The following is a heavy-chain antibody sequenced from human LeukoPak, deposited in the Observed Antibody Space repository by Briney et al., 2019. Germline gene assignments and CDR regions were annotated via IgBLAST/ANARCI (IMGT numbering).Heavy chain of an antibody. Sequence: ETLSLTCGVSGGSLTGYYWSWIRQAPGKGLEWVSTTSASGASTHYADSVKGRFTVSRDNSKNTLYLQMNSLRVDDTAVYYCAKADSIYWYVGEYWGQGTLVTVSS. J-gene: IGHJ4*02. CDR3: AKADSIYWYVGEY. V-gene: IGHV3-23*01. D-gene: IGHD2-8*02. CDR1: GGSLTGYY. CDR2: TSASGAST.